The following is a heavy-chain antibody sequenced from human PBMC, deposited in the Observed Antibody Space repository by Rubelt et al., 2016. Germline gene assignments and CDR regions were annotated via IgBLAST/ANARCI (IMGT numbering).Heavy chain of an antibody. CDR1: S. CDR3: ARLTAMEYGMDV. D-gene: IGHD5-18*01. V-gene: IGHV3-48*02. CDR2: ISSSSSTI. Sequence: SMNWVRQAPGKGLEWVSYISSSSSTIYYADSVKGRFTISRDNAKNSLYLQMNSLRDEDTAVYYCARLTAMEYGMDVWGQGTTVTVSS. J-gene: IGHJ6*02.